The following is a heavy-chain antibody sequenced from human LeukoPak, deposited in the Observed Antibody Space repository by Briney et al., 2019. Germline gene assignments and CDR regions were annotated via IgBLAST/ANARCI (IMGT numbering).Heavy chain of an antibody. CDR1: GDIVSSNSVT. CDR2: TYYRSTWYN. Sequence: SQTLSLTCAISGDIVSSNSVTWNWIRQSPSRGLEWLGRTYYRSTWYNDYAVSVRGRITVNPDTSKSQFSLHLNSVTPEDTAVYYCARRLTQYDCFDPWGQGILVTVSS. CDR3: ARRLTQYDCFDP. J-gene: IGHJ5*02. V-gene: IGHV6-1*01. D-gene: IGHD2-2*01.